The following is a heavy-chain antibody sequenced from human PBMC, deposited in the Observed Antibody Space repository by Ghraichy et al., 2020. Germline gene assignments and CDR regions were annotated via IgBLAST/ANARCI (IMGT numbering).Heavy chain of an antibody. CDR2: ISSSSSYI. CDR3: ARVRIQEYSYGSQPGDY. V-gene: IGHV3-21*01. Sequence: RGSLRLSCAASGFTFSSYSMNWVRQAPGKGLEWVSSISSSSSYIYYADSVKGRFTISRDNAKNSLYLQMNSLRAEDTAVYYCARVRIQEYSYGSQPGDYWGQGTLVTVSS. J-gene: IGHJ4*02. CDR1: GFTFSSYS. D-gene: IGHD5-18*01.